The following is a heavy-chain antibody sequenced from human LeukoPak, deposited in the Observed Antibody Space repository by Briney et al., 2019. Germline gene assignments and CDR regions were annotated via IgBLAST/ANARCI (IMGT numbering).Heavy chain of an antibody. D-gene: IGHD3-3*01. V-gene: IGHV5-51*01. J-gene: IGHJ6*02. CDR1: GYSFTSYW. CDR2: IYPGDSDT. Sequence: GESVKISCKGSGYSFTSYWIGWVRQMPGKGLEWMGIIYPGDSDTRYSPSFQGQVTISADKSLSTAYLQWSSLKASDTAMYYCARILRFLEWSVDVWGQGTTVTVSS. CDR3: ARILRFLEWSVDV.